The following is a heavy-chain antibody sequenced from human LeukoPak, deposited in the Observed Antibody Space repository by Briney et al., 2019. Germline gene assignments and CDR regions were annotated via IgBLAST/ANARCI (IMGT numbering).Heavy chain of an antibody. Sequence: ASVKVSCKASGYTFTGYYIHWVRQAPGQGLEWMGWIKPNSGDTNYAQKFQGRVTMTRDTSISTAYMELSRLRSDDTAVYYCARDLRSAVAENYWGQGTLVTVSS. V-gene: IGHV1-2*02. D-gene: IGHD6-19*01. J-gene: IGHJ4*02. CDR1: GYTFTGYY. CDR2: IKPNSGDT. CDR3: ARDLRSAVAENY.